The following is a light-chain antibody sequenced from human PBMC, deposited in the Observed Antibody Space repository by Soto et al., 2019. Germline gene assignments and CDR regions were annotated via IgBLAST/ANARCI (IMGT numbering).Light chain of an antibody. CDR1: QSVSSN. CDR2: DIS. Sequence: EIVLTQSPGTLSLSPGERATLSCSASQSVSSNYLAWYQQKPGQPPRLLIYDISTRATGIPTRFSGSGSGTEFTLTISSLQSEDFAVYYCQQYNSWPLTFGGGTKVDI. V-gene: IGKV3D-15*01. J-gene: IGKJ4*01. CDR3: QQYNSWPLT.